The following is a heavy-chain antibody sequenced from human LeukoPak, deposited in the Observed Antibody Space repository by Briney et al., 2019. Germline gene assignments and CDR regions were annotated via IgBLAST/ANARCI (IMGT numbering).Heavy chain of an antibody. CDR3: TRHEFATVTRGNHYYYYMDV. V-gene: IGHV3-73*01. D-gene: IGHD4-11*01. Sequence: GGSLRLSCAASGFTFSGSAMHWVRQASGKGLEWVGRIRSKANSYATAYAASVKGRFTISRDDSKNTAYLQMNSLKTEDTAVYYCTRHEFATVTRGNHYYYYMDVWGKGTTVTVSS. J-gene: IGHJ6*03. CDR1: GFTFSGSA. CDR2: IRSKANSYAT.